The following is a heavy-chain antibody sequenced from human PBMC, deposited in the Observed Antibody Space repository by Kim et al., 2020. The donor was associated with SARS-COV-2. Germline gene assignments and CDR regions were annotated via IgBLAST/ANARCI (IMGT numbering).Heavy chain of an antibody. D-gene: IGHD2-15*01. J-gene: IGHJ6*02. Sequence: GGSLRLSCAASGFTFSSYGMHWVRQAPGKGLEWVAVISYDGSNKYYADSVKGRFTISRDNSKNTLYLQMNSLRAEDTAVYYCAKVSRIVVVVAATYYYGMDVWGQGTTVTVSS. CDR2: ISYDGSNK. CDR1: GFTFSSYG. CDR3: AKVSRIVVVVAATYYYGMDV. V-gene: IGHV3-30*18.